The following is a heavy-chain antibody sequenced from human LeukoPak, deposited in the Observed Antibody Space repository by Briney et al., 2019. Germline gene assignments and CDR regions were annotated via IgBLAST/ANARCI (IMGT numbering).Heavy chain of an antibody. D-gene: IGHD3-10*01. V-gene: IGHV1-2*04. CDR1: GYTFTGYY. CDR2: INPNSGGT. CDR3: ARDSETYGSGSYYNYYGMDV. J-gene: IGHJ6*02. Sequence: ASVKVSCKASGYTFTGYYMHWVRQAPGQGLEWMGWINPNSGGTNYAQKFQGWVTMTRDTSISTAYMELSRLRPDDTAVYYCARDSETYGSGSYYNYYGMDVWGQGTSVTVSS.